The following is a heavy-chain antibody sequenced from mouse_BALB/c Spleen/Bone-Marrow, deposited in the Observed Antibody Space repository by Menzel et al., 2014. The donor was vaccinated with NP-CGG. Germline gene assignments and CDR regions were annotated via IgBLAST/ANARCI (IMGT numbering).Heavy chain of an antibody. Sequence: EVQLQESGPSLVKPSQTLSLPCSVTGDSIXSGYWNWIRKFPGNKLEYMGYISYSGSTYYSPSLKSRISITRDTSKNQYYLQLNSVTTEDTATYYCATYDGYYFDYWGQGTTLTVSS. CDR3: ATYDGYYFDY. J-gene: IGHJ2*01. CDR1: GDSIXSGY. D-gene: IGHD2-3*01. CDR2: ISYSGST. V-gene: IGHV3-8*02.